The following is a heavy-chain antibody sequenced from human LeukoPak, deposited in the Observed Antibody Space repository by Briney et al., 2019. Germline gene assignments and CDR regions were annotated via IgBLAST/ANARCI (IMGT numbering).Heavy chain of an antibody. CDR2: ISGSGGST. D-gene: IGHD3-22*01. CDR3: AKDYYDSSGYYPPLYFQH. V-gene: IGHV3-23*01. J-gene: IGHJ1*01. Sequence: GGSLRLSCAASGFTFSSYAMSWVRQAPGKGLEWVSAISGSGGSTYYADSVKGRFTISRDNSKNTLYLQMNSLRAEDTAVYYCAKDYYDSSGYYPPLYFQHWGQGTLVTVSS. CDR1: GFTFSSYA.